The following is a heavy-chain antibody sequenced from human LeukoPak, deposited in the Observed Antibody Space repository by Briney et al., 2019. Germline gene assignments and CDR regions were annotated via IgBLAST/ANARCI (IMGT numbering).Heavy chain of an antibody. J-gene: IGHJ5*02. V-gene: IGHV1-2*02. CDR2: INPNSGGT. CDR1: GYTFTGYY. D-gene: IGHD3-22*01. CDR3: ARVHYDSSGYYS. Sequence: ASVKVSCKASGYTFTGYYMHWVRQAPGQGLEWMGWINPNSGGTNYAQKFQGRVTMTRDTSISTAYMELSRLRSEDTAVYYCARVHYDSSGYYSWGQGTLVTVSS.